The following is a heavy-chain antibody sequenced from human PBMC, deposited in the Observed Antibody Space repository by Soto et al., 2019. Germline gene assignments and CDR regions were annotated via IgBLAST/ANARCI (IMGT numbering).Heavy chain of an antibody. J-gene: IGHJ3*02. CDR1: GGSISTYY. V-gene: IGHV4-59*08. CDR3: ARQIGDDPFDI. D-gene: IGHD3-3*01. CDR2: IYRTGST. Sequence: ETLSLTCTVSGGSISTYYWNWIRKSPGKGLEWIGYIYRTGSTHYNPSLNSRAAISLDTSRNRFSLKLNSVTAADTSVYFCARQIGDDPFDIWGQCAMVT.